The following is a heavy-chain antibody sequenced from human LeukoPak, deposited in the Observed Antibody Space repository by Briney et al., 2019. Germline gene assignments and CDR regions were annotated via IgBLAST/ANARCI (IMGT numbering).Heavy chain of an antibody. V-gene: IGHV3-30*02. D-gene: IGHD3-16*01. CDR3: ARDTGEYYYYYYYMDV. CDR1: GFTFSSYG. J-gene: IGHJ6*03. Sequence: GSLRLSCAASGFTFSSYGMHWVRQAPGKGLEWVAFIRYDGSDKYYADSVKDRFTISRDNSKNTLFLQMNSLSAEDTAVYYCARDTGEYYYYYYYMDVWGKGTTVTVSS. CDR2: IRYDGSDK.